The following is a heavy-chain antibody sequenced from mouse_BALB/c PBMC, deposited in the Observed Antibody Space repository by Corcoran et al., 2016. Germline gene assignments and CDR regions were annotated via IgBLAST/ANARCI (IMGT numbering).Heavy chain of an antibody. CDR1: GYTFINYG. CDR3: ASDYGSSWYFDV. D-gene: IGHD1-1*01. CDR2: INTYTGEP. V-gene: IGHV9-3-1*01. J-gene: IGHJ1*01. Sequence: QIQLVQSGPELKKPGETVKISCKASGYTFINYGRNWVKQAPGKGLKWMGWINTYTGEPTYADDFKARFAFSLETSASTAYLQINNLKNEDTATYFCASDYGSSWYFDVWGAGTTVTVSS.